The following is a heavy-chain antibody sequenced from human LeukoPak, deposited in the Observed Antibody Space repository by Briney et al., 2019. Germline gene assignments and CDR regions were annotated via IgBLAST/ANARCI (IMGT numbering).Heavy chain of an antibody. CDR2: ISYDGSNK. J-gene: IGHJ5*02. CDR3: AKGWAGRFDP. V-gene: IGHV3-30*18. D-gene: IGHD3-10*01. CDR1: GFTFSSYG. Sequence: GGSLRLSCAASGFTFSSYGMHWVRQAPGQGLERVAVISYDGSNKYYADSVKGRFSISRDNSKNTLYLQMNSLRGEGTAVYYCAKGWAGRFDPWGQGTLVTVHS.